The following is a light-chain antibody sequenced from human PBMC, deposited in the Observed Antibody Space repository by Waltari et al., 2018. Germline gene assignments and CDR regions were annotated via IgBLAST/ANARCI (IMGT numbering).Light chain of an antibody. CDR3: QVWDSSSDQHV. V-gene: IGLV3-21*01. Sequence: SYVLTQPPSVSVAPGKTARIPCGGNNIGSRSVHWYQVRPGQAPVLVISHDSDRPSGIPERFSGSNSGNTATLTISMVEAGDEADFYCQVWDSSSDQHVFGTGTKVTVL. J-gene: IGLJ1*01. CDR2: HDS. CDR1: NIGSRS.